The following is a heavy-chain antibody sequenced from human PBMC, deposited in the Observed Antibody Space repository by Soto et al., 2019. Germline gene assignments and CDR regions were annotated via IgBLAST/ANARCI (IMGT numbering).Heavy chain of an antibody. J-gene: IGHJ4*02. CDR1: GGSFSGYY. CDR2: INHSGST. Sequence: SETLSLTCAVYGGSFSGYYWSWIRQPPGKGLEWIGEINHSGSTNYNPSLKSRVTISVDTSKNQFSLKLSSVTAADTAVYYCARWVNYDFWSGYSSRFDYWGQGTLVTVSS. CDR3: ARWVNYDFWSGYSSRFDY. D-gene: IGHD3-3*01. V-gene: IGHV4-34*01.